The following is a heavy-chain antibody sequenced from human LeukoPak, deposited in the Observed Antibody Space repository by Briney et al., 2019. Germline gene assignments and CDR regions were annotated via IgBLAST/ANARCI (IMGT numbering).Heavy chain of an antibody. V-gene: IGHV5-10-1*01. CDR2: IDPSDSYT. J-gene: IGHJ4*02. CDR3: ARWGIAAAGPENFDY. CDR1: GYSFTSYW. Sequence: GESLEISCKGSGYSFTSYWISWVRQMPGKGLEWMGRIDPSDSYTNYSPSFQGHVTISADKSISTAYLQWSSLKASDTAMYYCARWGIAAAGPENFDYWGQGTLVTVSS. D-gene: IGHD6-13*01.